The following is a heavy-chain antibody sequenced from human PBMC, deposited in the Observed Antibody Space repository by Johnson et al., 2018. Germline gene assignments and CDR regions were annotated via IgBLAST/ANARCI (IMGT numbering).Heavy chain of an antibody. Sequence: EVQLLESGGGLVQPGGSLKLSCAASGFTFSGSAMHWVRQASGKGLEWVGRIRSKANSYATPYAASVIGRFTISRDDSKNTACLQKNSLKTKDTAVDYCTSYYYYYMYVWGKGTTVTVSS. CDR2: IRSKANSYAT. CDR1: GFTFSGSA. V-gene: IGHV3-73*01. CDR3: TSYYYYYMYV. J-gene: IGHJ6*03.